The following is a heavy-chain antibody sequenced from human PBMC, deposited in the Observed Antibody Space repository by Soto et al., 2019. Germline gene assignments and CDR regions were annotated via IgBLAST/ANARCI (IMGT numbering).Heavy chain of an antibody. D-gene: IGHD3-10*01. J-gene: IGHJ4*02. CDR1: RASISSGDYY. CDR3: ARMGFTYGTAPV. Sequence: SETLSLTCSVSRASISSGDYYWSWIRQAPGKGLEWIGHIYYSGSTHYKASLKSRVTISVDTSKTQFSLNLTSVTAADTALYYCARMGFTYGTAPVWGPATQLTLSS. CDR2: IYYSGST. V-gene: IGHV4-30-4*01.